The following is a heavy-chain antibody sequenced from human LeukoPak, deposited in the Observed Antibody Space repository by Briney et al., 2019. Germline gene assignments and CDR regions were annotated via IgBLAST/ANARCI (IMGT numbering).Heavy chain of an antibody. D-gene: IGHD5-18*01. CDR3: AKDMGTPRNY. V-gene: IGHV3-30*18. J-gene: IGHJ4*02. CDR2: ISYDGSNK. Sequence: PGGSLRLSCVASGFIFSSYGMHWVRQAPGKGLEWVAVISYDGSNKYYADSVKGRFTISRDNSKNTLYLQMNSLRAEDTAVYYCAKDMGTPRNYWGQGTLVTVSS. CDR1: GFIFSSYG.